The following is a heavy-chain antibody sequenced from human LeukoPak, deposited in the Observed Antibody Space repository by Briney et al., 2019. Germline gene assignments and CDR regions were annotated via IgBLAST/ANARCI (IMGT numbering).Heavy chain of an antibody. J-gene: IGHJ6*03. D-gene: IGHD1-7*01. CDR2: INPNSGGT. V-gene: IGHV1-2*06. CDR3: ATNWNYGSEDYYYYYYMDV. Sequence: ASVKVSCKASGYTFTGYYMHWVRQAPGQGLEWMGRINPNSGGTNYAQKFQGRVTMTRDTSISTAYMGLSRLRSDDTAVYYCATNWNYGSEDYYYYYYMDVWGKGTTVTVSS. CDR1: GYTFTGYY.